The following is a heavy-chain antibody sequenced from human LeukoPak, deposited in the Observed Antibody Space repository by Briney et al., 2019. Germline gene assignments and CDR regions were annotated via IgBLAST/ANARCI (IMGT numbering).Heavy chain of an antibody. CDR2: ISGSGGST. Sequence: PGGSLRLSCAASGFTFSSYAMSWVRQAPGKGLEWVSAISGSGGSTYYADSVKGRFTISRDNSKNTLYLQMNSLRAEDTAVYYCAKDLEYSSSSDLHYWGQGTQVTVSS. D-gene: IGHD6-6*01. V-gene: IGHV3-23*01. CDR1: GFTFSSYA. J-gene: IGHJ4*02. CDR3: AKDLEYSSSSDLHY.